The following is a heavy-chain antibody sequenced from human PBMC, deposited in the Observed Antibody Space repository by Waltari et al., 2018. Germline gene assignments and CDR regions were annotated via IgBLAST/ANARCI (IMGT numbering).Heavy chain of an antibody. CDR3: VTGVNGWDF. CDR1: GFTFSTYD. V-gene: IGHV3-13*01. D-gene: IGHD2-15*01. J-gene: IGHJ4*02. Sequence: EVQLVESGGDLVQPGESLRLSCAASGFTFSTYDMHWVRQATGKGLELVSGIGTVGDTFYASSVKGRFTISRENAKNSLFLQMNSLRVEDTAVYYCVTGVNGWDFWGQGTLVTVSS. CDR2: IGTVGDT.